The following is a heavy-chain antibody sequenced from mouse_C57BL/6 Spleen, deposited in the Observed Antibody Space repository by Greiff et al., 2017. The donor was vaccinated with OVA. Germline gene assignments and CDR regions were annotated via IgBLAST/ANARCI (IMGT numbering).Heavy chain of an antibody. V-gene: IGHV5-17*01. Sequence: EVQLVESGGGLVKPGGSLKLSCAASGFTFSDSGMHWVRQAPEKGLEWVAYISSGSSTIHYADTVQGRFTISRDNAKNTLFLQMTSLRSEDTAMYYCARRSNYLFFGYWGQGTTLTVSS. J-gene: IGHJ2*01. CDR3: ARRSNYLFFGY. D-gene: IGHD2-5*01. CDR2: ISSGSSTI. CDR1: GFTFSDSG.